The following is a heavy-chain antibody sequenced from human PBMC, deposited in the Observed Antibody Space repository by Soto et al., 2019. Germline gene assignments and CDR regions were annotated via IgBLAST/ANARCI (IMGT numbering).Heavy chain of an antibody. CDR1: GYTFTSYA. D-gene: IGHD6-19*01. J-gene: IGHJ4*02. Sequence: QVQLVQSGAEEKKPGASVKVSCKASGYTFTSYAMHWVRQAPGKRLEWMGWIKAVNGKTKYSQKFQGRVTITRDTSASTAYVQLSSLSCGVTAVYYCARHGSAWDSWGQGTLVTVSS. CDR3: ARHGSAWDS. V-gene: IGHV1-3*05. CDR2: IKAVNGKT.